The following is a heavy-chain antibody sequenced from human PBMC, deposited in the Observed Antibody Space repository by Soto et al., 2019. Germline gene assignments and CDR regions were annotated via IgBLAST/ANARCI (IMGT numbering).Heavy chain of an antibody. CDR3: ARGGGAVAGLGINFDY. D-gene: IGHD6-19*01. CDR2: IYYSGST. Sequence: QVQLQESGPGLVKPSQTLSLTCTVSGGSISSGDYYWSWIRQPPGKGLEWIGYIYYSGSTYYNPSLKSRFTISVDTSKNQFSLKLSSVTAADTAVYYCARGGGAVAGLGINFDYWGQGTLVTVSS. V-gene: IGHV4-30-4*01. J-gene: IGHJ4*02. CDR1: GGSISSGDYY.